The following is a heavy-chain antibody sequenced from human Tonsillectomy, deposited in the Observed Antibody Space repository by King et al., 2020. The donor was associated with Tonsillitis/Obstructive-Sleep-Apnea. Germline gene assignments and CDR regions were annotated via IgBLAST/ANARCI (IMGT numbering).Heavy chain of an antibody. CDR3: ARRRTYYYGAGTDFGY. CDR2: ISSSGSYT. V-gene: IGHV3-11*05. Sequence: VQLVESGGGLVKPGGSLRLSCVASGFTFSDYYMTWIRQAPGKGLEWVSYISSSGSYTNYTGSVKGRFTVSRDNAKNSLYLQMNSLRAEDTAMYYCARRRTYYYGAGTDFGYWGQGTLVTVSS. D-gene: IGHD3-10*01. CDR1: GFTFSDYY. J-gene: IGHJ4*02.